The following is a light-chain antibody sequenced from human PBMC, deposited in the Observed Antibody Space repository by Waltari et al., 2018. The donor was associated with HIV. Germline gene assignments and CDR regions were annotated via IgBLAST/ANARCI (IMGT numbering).Light chain of an antibody. J-gene: IGLJ2*01. CDR3: QVWDSSSDSVV. CDR2: DDS. V-gene: IGLV3-21*02. CDR1: NIGSKS. Sequence: SYVLTQPPSVSVAPGQTARITCGGNNIGSKSVNWYQQTPGQAPVRVVEDDSVRPAGIPERFSGSNSGNTATLTISRVEAGDEADYYCQVWDSSSDSVVFGGGTKLTVL.